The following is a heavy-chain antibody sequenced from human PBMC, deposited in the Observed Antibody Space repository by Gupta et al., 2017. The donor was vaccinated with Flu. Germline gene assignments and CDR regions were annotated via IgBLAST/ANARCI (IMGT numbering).Heavy chain of an antibody. CDR3: ARGPPHYDSSGYRSEYYYYYYGMDV. D-gene: IGHD3-22*01. J-gene: IGHJ6*02. CDR2: INHSGST. V-gene: IGHV4-34*01. Sequence: QVQLQQWGAGLLKPSETLSLTCAVYGGSFSGYYWSWIRQPTGKGLAWIGEINHSGSTNYNPSLKSRVTISVDTSKNQFSLKLSSVTAADTAVYYCARGPPHYDSSGYRSEYYYYYYGMDVWGQGTTVTVSS. CDR1: GGSFSGYY.